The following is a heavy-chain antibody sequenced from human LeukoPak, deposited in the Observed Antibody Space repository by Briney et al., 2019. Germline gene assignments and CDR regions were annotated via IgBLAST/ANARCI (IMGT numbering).Heavy chain of an antibody. D-gene: IGHD3-22*01. CDR1: GYTFTGYY. Sequence: SVKVSCKASGYTFTGYYMHWVRQAPGQGLEWMGWINPNSGGTNYAQKFQGRVTMTRDTSISTAYMELSRLRSDDTAAYYCARGLATYDSSGYTAFDIWGQGTMVTVSS. V-gene: IGHV1-2*02. CDR2: INPNSGGT. CDR3: ARGLATYDSSGYTAFDI. J-gene: IGHJ3*02.